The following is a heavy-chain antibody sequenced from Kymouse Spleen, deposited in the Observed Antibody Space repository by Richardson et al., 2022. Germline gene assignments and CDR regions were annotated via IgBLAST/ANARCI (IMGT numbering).Heavy chain of an antibody. CDR3: ARVGLWFGELFP. CDR1: GGSFSGYY. Sequence: QVQLQQWGAGLLKPSETLSLTCAVYGGSFSGYYWSWIRQPPGKGLEWIGEINHSGSTNYNPSLKSRVTISVDTSKNQFSLKLSSVTAADTAVYYCARVGLWFGELFPWGQGTLVTVSS. V-gene: IGHV4-34*01. D-gene: IGHD3-10*01. J-gene: IGHJ5*02. CDR2: INHSGST.